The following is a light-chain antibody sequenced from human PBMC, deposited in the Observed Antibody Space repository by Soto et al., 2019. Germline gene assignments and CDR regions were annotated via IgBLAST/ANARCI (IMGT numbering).Light chain of an antibody. CDR3: HQYDTYPLT. J-gene: IGKJ4*01. Sequence: DIQLTQSPSSVSASVGDTVTITCRASQDISDYLAWFQQKPGQAPRSLIFAASRLQGGVPSKFSGRGSGTDFTRTITSLQPEDFATYYCHQYDTYPLTFGGGTKVQI. V-gene: IGKV1-16*02. CDR2: AAS. CDR1: QDISDY.